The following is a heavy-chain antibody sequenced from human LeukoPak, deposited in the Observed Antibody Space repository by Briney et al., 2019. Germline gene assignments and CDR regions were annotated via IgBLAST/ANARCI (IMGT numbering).Heavy chain of an antibody. V-gene: IGHV4-34*01. D-gene: IGHD3-3*01. J-gene: IGHJ5*02. CDR3: ARSRKGYYDFWSGYYNHNWSDP. CDR2: INHSGST. Sequence: SETLSLTCAVYGGSFSGYYWSWIRQPPGKGLEWIGEINHSGSTNYNPSLKSRVTISVDTSKNQFSLKLSSVTAADTAVYYCARSRKGYYDFWSGYYNHNWSDPWGQGTLVTVSS. CDR1: GGSFSGYY.